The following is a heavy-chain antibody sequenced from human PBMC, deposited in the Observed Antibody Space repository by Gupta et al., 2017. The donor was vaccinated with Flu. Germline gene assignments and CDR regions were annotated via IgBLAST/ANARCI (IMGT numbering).Heavy chain of an antibody. D-gene: IGHD4-23*01. J-gene: IGHJ6*02. CDR2: INHSGST. V-gene: IGHV4-34*01. CDR3: ARVRWELLLGYYYYDMDV. Sequence: QVQLQQWGAGLLKPSETLSLPCAVYGGSFRGYSWSWIRQPPGKGLEWIGEINHSGSTNYNPSLKSRVAISVDTSKNQFSLKLSSVTAADTAVYYCARVRWELLLGYYYYDMDVWGRGTAVTVSS. CDR1: GGSFRGYS.